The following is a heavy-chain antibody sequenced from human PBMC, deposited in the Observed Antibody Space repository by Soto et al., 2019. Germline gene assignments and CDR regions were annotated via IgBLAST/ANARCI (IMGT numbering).Heavy chain of an antibody. CDR2: ISDSGGST. V-gene: IGHV3-23*01. J-gene: IGHJ3*01. CDR3: AKDRVDSSGYYPDAFDV. Sequence: EVLLLESGGGLVQPGGSLRLSCAVSGFTFNSYAMSWVRQAPGKGLEWVSDISDSGGSTFYADSVKGRFTISRDNSRNTLYLQMNSLRAEDTAVYYCAKDRVDSSGYYPDAFDVCGQGTMVTVSS. D-gene: IGHD3-22*01. CDR1: GFTFNSYA.